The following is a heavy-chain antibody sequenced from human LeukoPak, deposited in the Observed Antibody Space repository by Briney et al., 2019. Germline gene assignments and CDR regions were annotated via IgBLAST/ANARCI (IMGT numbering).Heavy chain of an antibody. J-gene: IGHJ4*02. D-gene: IGHD2-15*01. V-gene: IGHV3-30*18. CDR1: GFTFSSYG. CDR3: AKDFRFDCSDGSCYPYYFDY. CDR2: ISYDGSNK. Sequence: PGRSLRLSCAASGFTFSSYGMHWVRQAPGKGLEWVAVISYDGSNKYYADSVKGRFTISRDNSKNTLYLQMNSLRAEDTAVYYCAKDFRFDCSDGSCYPYYFDYWGQGTLVTVSS.